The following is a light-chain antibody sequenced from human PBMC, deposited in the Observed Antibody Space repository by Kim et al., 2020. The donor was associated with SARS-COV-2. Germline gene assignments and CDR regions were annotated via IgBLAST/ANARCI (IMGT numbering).Light chain of an antibody. CDR3: QTWGTGPVV. V-gene: IGLV4-69*01. CDR2: LNSDGSH. CDR1: SGHSSYA. Sequence: ASVKLTCTLRSGHSSYAIAWHQQQPEKGPRYLMKLNSDGSHSKGDGIPDRFSGSSSGAERYLTISSLQSEDEADYYCQTWGTGPVVFGGGTQLTVL. J-gene: IGLJ2*01.